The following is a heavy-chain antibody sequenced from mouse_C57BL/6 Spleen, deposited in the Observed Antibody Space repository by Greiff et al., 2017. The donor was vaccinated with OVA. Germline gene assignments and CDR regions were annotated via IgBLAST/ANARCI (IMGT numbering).Heavy chain of an antibody. D-gene: IGHD2-4*01. CDR3: AREGDYVWYFDV. CDR2: INPSNGGT. CDR1: GYTFTSYW. V-gene: IGHV1-53*01. J-gene: IGHJ1*03. Sequence: VQLQQPGTELVKPGASVKLSCKASGYTFTSYWMHWVKQRPGQGLEWIGNINPSNGGTNYNEKFKSKATLTVDKSSSTAYMQLSSLTSEDSAVDDCAREGDYVWYFDVWGTGTTVTVSS.